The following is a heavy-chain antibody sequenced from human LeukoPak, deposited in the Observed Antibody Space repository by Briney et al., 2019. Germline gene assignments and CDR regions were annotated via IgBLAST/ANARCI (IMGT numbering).Heavy chain of an antibody. CDR2: ISGYNSNT. CDR1: GYTFTNYG. D-gene: IGHD3-10*01. J-gene: IGHJ5*02. V-gene: IGHV1-18*01. Sequence: ASVKVSCKASGYTFTNYGISWVRQAPGQGLEWMGWISGYNSNTHYEQKFQGRVTMTTDTSTSTAYMELRSLRSDDTAVYYCAKSLYGSGSYYNWFDPWGQGTLVTVSS. CDR3: AKSLYGSGSYYNWFDP.